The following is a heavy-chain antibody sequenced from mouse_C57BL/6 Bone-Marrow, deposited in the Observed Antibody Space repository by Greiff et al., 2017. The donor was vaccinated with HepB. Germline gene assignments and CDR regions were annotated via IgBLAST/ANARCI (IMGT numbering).Heavy chain of an antibody. Sequence: EVKLVESGGGLVKPGGSLKLSCAASGFTFSDYGMHWVRQAPEKGLEWVAYISSGSSTIYYADTVKGRFTISRDNAKNTLFLQMTSLRSEDTAMYYCARPPYYYGSSGGAGIYAMDYWGQGTSVTVSS. D-gene: IGHD1-1*01. J-gene: IGHJ4*01. CDR1: GFTFSDYG. CDR2: ISSGSSTI. CDR3: ARPPYYYGSSGGAGIYAMDY. V-gene: IGHV5-17*01.